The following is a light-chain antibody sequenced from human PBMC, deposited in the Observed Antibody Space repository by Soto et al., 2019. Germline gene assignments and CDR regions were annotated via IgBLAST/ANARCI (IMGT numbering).Light chain of an antibody. V-gene: IGLV1-40*01. CDR3: QSYDSSLSGSVV. J-gene: IGLJ2*01. CDR2: GNS. CDR1: SSNIGAGYD. Sequence: QSVLTQPPSVSGAPGQRVTISCTGSSSNIGAGYDVHWYQQLPGTAPKVLIYGNSSRPAGFPDRFSGSKSGTSASLAITGLQAEDEADYYCQSYDSSLSGSVVFGGGTKLTVL.